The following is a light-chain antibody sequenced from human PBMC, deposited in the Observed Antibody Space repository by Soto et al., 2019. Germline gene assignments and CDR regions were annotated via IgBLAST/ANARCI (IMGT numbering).Light chain of an antibody. V-gene: IGLV4-60*03. CDR3: ETWDSNTRV. Sequence: QLVLTQSSSASASLGSSVKLTCTLSSGHSSNIIAWHQQQPGKAPRYLMKVESSGSYNKGSGVPGRFSGSSSGADRYLTISNLQSEDEADYYCETWDSNTRVFGGGTKLTVL. J-gene: IGLJ2*01. CDR1: SGHSSNI. CDR2: VESSGSY.